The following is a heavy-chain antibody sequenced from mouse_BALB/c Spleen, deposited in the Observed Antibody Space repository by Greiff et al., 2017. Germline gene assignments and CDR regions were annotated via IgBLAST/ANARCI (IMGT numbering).Heavy chain of an antibody. Sequence: EVMLVESGGGLVQPGGSRKLSCAASGFTFSSFGMHWVRQAPEKGLEWVAYISSGSSTIYYADTVKGRFTISRDNAKNTLYLQMSSLKSEDTAMYYCAREGGYDGAMDYWGQGTSVTVSS. D-gene: IGHD2-14*01. CDR1: GFTFSSFG. CDR2: ISSGSSTI. J-gene: IGHJ4*01. CDR3: AREGGYDGAMDY. V-gene: IGHV5-17*03.